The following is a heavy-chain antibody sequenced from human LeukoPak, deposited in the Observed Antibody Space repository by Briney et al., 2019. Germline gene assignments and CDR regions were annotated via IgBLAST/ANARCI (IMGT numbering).Heavy chain of an antibody. Sequence: SETLSLTCTVSGGSISSSSYYWGWIRQPPGKGLEWIGSIYYSGSTYYNPSLKSRVTISVDKSKNQFSLKLSSVTAADTAVYYCARDLRGRGRSSWVDYWGQGTLVTVSS. CDR1: GGSISSSSYY. V-gene: IGHV4-39*07. CDR2: IYYSGST. D-gene: IGHD6-13*01. CDR3: ARDLRGRGRSSWVDY. J-gene: IGHJ4*02.